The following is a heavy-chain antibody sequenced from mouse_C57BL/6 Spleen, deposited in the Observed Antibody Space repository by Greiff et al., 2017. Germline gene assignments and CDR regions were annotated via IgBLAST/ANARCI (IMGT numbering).Heavy chain of an antibody. Sequence: QVQLQQPGAELVKPGASVKMSCKASGYTFTSYWITWVKQRPGQGLEWIGDIYPGSGSTNYNEKFKSKATLTVDTSSSTAYMQLRSLTSEDSAVFYCARRPIYHGYYVDYWGQGTSLTVSS. D-gene: IGHD2-3*01. J-gene: IGHJ2*02. V-gene: IGHV1-55*01. CDR3: ARRPIYHGYYVDY. CDR1: GYTFTSYW. CDR2: IYPGSGST.